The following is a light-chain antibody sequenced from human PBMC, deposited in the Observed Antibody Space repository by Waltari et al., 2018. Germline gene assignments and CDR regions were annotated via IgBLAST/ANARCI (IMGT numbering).Light chain of an antibody. Sequence: EIVLTQSPGTLSLSPGERATLSCRASQSVDKYLAWYQQKPGQAPRLLIYHTSTRATGIPDRFSGSGFGTDFSLTISRLEPEDFADYYCQKYNSLPATFGQGTKVEVK. J-gene: IGKJ1*01. CDR1: QSVDKY. CDR3: QKYNSLPAT. CDR2: HTS. V-gene: IGKV3-20*01.